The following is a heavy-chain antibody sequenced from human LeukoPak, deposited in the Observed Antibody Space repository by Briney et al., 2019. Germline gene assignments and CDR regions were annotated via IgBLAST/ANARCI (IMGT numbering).Heavy chain of an antibody. D-gene: IGHD3-22*01. CDR2: MNPNSGNT. CDR3: ARGGSVFRGFYGYYYDSSGYYPDY. Sequence: GASVKVSCKASGYTFTSYDINWVQQATGQGLEWMGWMNPNSGNTGYAQKFQGRVTMTRNTSISTAYMELSSLRSEDTAVYYCARGGSVFRGFYGYYYDSSGYYPDYWGQGTLVTVSS. CDR1: GYTFTSYD. J-gene: IGHJ4*02. V-gene: IGHV1-8*01.